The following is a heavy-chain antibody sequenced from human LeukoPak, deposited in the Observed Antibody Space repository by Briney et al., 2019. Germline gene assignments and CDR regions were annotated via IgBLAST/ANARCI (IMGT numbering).Heavy chain of an antibody. J-gene: IGHJ4*02. D-gene: IGHD2-15*01. CDR1: GFTFSSYS. Sequence: PEGSLRLSCAASGFTFSSYSMNWVRQAPGKGLEWVSAISGSGGSTYYADSVKGRFTISRDNSKNTLYLQMNSLRAEGTAVYYCAKDRGPYCSGGSCYPLDFYWGQGTLVTVSS. CDR3: AKDRGPYCSGGSCYPLDFY. V-gene: IGHV3-23*01. CDR2: ISGSGGST.